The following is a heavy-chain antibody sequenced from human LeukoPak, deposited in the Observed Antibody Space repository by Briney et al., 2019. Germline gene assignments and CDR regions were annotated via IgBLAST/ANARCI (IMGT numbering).Heavy chain of an antibody. J-gene: IGHJ6*02. V-gene: IGHV3-30*03. CDR3: ARVASTSPYFYGMDV. Sequence: GGSLRLSCAASGFTFGSYGMHWVRQAPGKGLEWVAVISYDGSNKYYADSVKGRFTISRDNSKNTLYLQMNSLRAEDTAVYYCARVASTSPYFYGMDVWGQGTTVTVSS. CDR2: ISYDGSNK. CDR1: GFTFGSYG.